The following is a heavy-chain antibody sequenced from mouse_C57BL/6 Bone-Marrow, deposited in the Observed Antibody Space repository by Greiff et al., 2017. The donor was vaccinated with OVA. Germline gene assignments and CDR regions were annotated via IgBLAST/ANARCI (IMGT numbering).Heavy chain of an antibody. CDR2: IDPENGDT. V-gene: IGHV14-4*01. Sequence: VQLQQSGAELVRPGASVKLSCTASGFNIKDDYMHWVKQRPEQGLEWIGWIDPENGDTEYASKFQGKATITADTSSNTAYLQLSSLTSEDTAVYYCTTYSSWYFDVWGTGTTVTVSS. CDR1: GFNIKDDY. CDR3: TTYSSWYFDV. J-gene: IGHJ1*03.